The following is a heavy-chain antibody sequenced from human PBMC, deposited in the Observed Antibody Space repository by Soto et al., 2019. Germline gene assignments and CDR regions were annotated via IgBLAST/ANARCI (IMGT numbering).Heavy chain of an antibody. CDR3: ARSGYDSSGYYVDEFDY. Sequence: SVKVSCKASGGTFSSYAISWVRQAPGQRLEWMGGIIPIFGTANYAQKFQGRVTITADESTSTAYMELSSLRSEDTAVYYCARSGYDSSGYYVDEFDYWGQGTLVTVSS. D-gene: IGHD3-22*01. CDR1: GGTFSSYA. CDR2: IIPIFGTA. V-gene: IGHV1-69*13. J-gene: IGHJ4*02.